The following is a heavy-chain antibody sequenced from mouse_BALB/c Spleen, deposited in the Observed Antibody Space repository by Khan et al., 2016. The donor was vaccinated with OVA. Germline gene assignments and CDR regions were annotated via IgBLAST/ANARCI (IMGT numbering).Heavy chain of an antibody. D-gene: IGHD2-14*01. V-gene: IGHV9-3-1*01. Sequence: QIQLVQSGPELKKPGETVKISCKASGYTFTNNGMNWVKQNPGKGLKWMGWLNTYTGEPTYVDDFKGRFAFSLETSATTAYLQIKNLKNEDTATDFCSRGVYAGTRDYWGQGTSVTVAS. CDR1: GYTFTNNG. CDR3: SRGVYAGTRDY. CDR2: LNTYTGEP. J-gene: IGHJ4*01.